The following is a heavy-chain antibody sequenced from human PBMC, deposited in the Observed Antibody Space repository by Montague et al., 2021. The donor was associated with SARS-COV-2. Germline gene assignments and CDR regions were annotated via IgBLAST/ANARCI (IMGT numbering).Heavy chain of an antibody. CDR1: GFSLDTRGMG. CDR2: IDWDDDK. CDR3: AHKNSGWQSDFES. J-gene: IGHJ4*02. Sequence: PALVKPTQTLTLTCTFSGFSLDTRGMGVGWIRQPPGKALEWLARIDWDDDKRYSPSLKTRLTVTKDTSKNQVVLTMTNMDPVDTATYFCAHKNSGWQSDFESWGQGTLVTVSS. D-gene: IGHD6-19*01. V-gene: IGHV2-5*02.